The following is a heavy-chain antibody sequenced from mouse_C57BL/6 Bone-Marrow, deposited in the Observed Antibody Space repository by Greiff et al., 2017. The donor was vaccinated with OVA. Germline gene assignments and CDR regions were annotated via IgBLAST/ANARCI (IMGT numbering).Heavy chain of an antibody. D-gene: IGHD3-2*02. Sequence: EVHLVESGGDLVKPGGSLKLSCAASGFTFSSYGMSWVRQTPDKRLGWVATISSGGSYTYYPDSVKGRFTISRDNAKNTLYLQMSSLKSEDTAMYYCARGQLRAYWGQGTLVTVSA. J-gene: IGHJ3*01. V-gene: IGHV5-6*01. CDR3: ARGQLRAY. CDR2: ISSGGSYT. CDR1: GFTFSSYG.